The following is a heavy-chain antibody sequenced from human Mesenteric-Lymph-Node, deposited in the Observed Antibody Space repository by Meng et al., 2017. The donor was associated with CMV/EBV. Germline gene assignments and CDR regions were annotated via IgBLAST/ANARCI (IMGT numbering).Heavy chain of an antibody. D-gene: IGHD7-27*01. CDR3: ARVLLTGDRSRGFFDL. CDR1: GNFSSYG. V-gene: IGHV1-69*06. J-gene: IGHJ2*01. CDR2: VIPVSGAA. Sequence: GNFSSYGINWMRQAPGQGLEYMGGVIPVSGAANYAQDFQGRLTITADKSTNTVYMELSSLRSEDTALYYCARVLLTGDRSRGFFDLWGRGTLVTVSS.